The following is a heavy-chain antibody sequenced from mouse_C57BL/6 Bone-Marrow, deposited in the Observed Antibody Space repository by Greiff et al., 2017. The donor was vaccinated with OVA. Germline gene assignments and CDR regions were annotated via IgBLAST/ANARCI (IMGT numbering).Heavy chain of an antibody. Sequence: VQLQQSGPELVKPGASVKIPCKASGYTFTDYNMDWVKQSHGKSLEWIGDINPNNGGTIYNQKFKGKATLTVDKSSSTAYMELRSLTSEDTAVYYCARKGLRRLYYYAMDYWGQGTSVTVSS. V-gene: IGHV1-18*01. D-gene: IGHD2-2*01. CDR2: INPNNGGT. J-gene: IGHJ4*01. CDR3: ARKGLRRLYYYAMDY. CDR1: GYTFTDYN.